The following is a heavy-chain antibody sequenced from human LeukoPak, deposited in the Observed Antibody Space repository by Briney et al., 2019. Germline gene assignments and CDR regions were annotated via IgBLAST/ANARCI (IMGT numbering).Heavy chain of an antibody. CDR2: ISSSSSYI. CDR3: ARDRSGSLYDAFDI. Sequence: KPGGSLRLSCAASGFTFSSYSMNWVRQAPGKGLEWVSSISSSSSYIYYADSVKGRFTISRDNAKNSLYLQMNSLRAEDTAVYYCARDRSGSLYDAFDIWGQGTMVTVSS. D-gene: IGHD3-10*01. V-gene: IGHV3-21*01. CDR1: GFTFSSYS. J-gene: IGHJ3*02.